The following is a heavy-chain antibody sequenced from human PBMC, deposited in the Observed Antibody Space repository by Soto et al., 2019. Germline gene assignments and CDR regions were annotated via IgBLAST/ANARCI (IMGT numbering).Heavy chain of an antibody. CDR3: AAQSGSYSPFC. D-gene: IGHD1-26*01. Sequence: GGSLILSCAASGFTFISYAMSWVRQAPGKGLEWVSAISGSGGSTYYADSVKGRFTISRDNSKNTLYLQMNSLRAEDTAVYYCAAQSGSYSPFCWGQGTLVTVSS. J-gene: IGHJ4*02. V-gene: IGHV3-23*01. CDR2: ISGSGGST. CDR1: GFTFISYA.